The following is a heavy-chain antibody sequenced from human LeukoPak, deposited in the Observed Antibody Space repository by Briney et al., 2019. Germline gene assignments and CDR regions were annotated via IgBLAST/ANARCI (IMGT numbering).Heavy chain of an antibody. V-gene: IGHV4-34*01. CDR3: ARLKKASYGSGSYNGYYCYYMDV. Sequence: SETLSLTCAVYGGSFSGYYWSWIRQPPGKGLEWIGEINHSGSTNYNPSLKSRVTISVDTSKKQFSLKLSSVTAADTAVYYCARLKKASYGSGSYNGYYCYYMDVWGKGTTVTISS. CDR1: GGSFSGYY. CDR2: INHSGST. J-gene: IGHJ6*03. D-gene: IGHD3-10*01.